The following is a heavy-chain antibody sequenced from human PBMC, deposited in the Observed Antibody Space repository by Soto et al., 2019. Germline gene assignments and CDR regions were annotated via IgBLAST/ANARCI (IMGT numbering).Heavy chain of an antibody. D-gene: IGHD2-8*02. J-gene: IGHJ3*02. CDR3: ARHEAIAGGAFDI. CDR1: GGSISSYY. V-gene: IGHV4-59*08. Sequence: LSLTCTVSGGSISSYYWSWIRQPPGKGLEWIGYIYYSGSTNYNPSLKSRVTISVDTSKNQFSLKLSSVTAADTAVYYCARHEAIAGGAFDIWGQGTMVTVSS. CDR2: IYYSGST.